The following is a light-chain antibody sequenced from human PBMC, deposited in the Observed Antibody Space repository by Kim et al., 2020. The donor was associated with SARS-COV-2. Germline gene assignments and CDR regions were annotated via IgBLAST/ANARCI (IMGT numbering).Light chain of an antibody. V-gene: IGKV3-11*01. Sequence: LSPGERATLSCRASQSISSFLAWYQQKPGQAPRLLVYDASNRATGIPARFGGSGSGTDFTLTISSLEPEDFAVYYCQQRSNWPITFGQGTRLEIK. CDR3: QQRSNWPIT. CDR2: DAS. J-gene: IGKJ5*01. CDR1: QSISSF.